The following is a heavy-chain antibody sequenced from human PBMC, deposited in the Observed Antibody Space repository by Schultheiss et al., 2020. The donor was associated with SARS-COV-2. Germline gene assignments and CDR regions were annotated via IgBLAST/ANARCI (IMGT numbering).Heavy chain of an antibody. Sequence: ASVKVSCKASGGTFSSYTISWVRQAPGQGLEWMGRINPNSGGTNYAQKFQGRVTMTRDTSISTAYMELSRLRSDDTAVYYCARDEYSSGSDYWGQGTLVTVSS. D-gene: IGHD6-19*01. J-gene: IGHJ4*02. CDR2: INPNSGGT. CDR1: GGTFSSYT. CDR3: ARDEYSSGSDY. V-gene: IGHV1-2*06.